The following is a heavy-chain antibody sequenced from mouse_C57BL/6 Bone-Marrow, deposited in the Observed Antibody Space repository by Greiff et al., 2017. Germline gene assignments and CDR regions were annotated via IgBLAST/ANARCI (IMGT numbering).Heavy chain of an antibody. V-gene: IGHV1-69*01. CDR2: IDPSDSYT. CDR3: AETGNGGY. Sequence: VQLQQPGAELVMPGASVKLSCKASGYTFTSYWMHWVKQRPGQGLEWIGEIDPSDSYTNYNQKFKGKSTLTVDKSSSTAYMQLSSLTSEDSAVYYCAETGNGGYWGQGTTLTVSS. CDR1: GYTFTSYW. D-gene: IGHD4-1*01. J-gene: IGHJ2*01.